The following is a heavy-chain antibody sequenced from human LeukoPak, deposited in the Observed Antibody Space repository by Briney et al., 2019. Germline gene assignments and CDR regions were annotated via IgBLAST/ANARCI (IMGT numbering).Heavy chain of an antibody. CDR3: AKDVAYYYDTSSYYYFDY. V-gene: IGHV3-23*01. D-gene: IGHD3-22*01. J-gene: IGHJ4*02. CDR2: ISGSGGST. Sequence: GGSLRLSCAASGFTLSDYYMSWVRQAPGKGLEWVSAISGSGGSTYYADSVEGRFTISRDNSKNTLYLQMNSLRAEDTAIYYCAKDVAYYYDTSSYYYFDYWGQGTLVTVSS. CDR1: GFTLSDYY.